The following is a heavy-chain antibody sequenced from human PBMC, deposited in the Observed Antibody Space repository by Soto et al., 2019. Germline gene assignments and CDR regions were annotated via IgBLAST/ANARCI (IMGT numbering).Heavy chain of an antibody. J-gene: IGHJ5*02. D-gene: IGHD6-13*01. CDR3: SSTRGMGVGGSFDV. Sequence: SETLSLTCTVSGVSISSKNFYWGWIRQSPGKGLEWIGTLYSGSTFSSLSLKNRATISVDTSKNQVALKLRSVAAADTALYYWSSTRGMGVGGSFDVWGQGIQVPVSS. CDR2: LYSGST. V-gene: IGHV4-39*03. CDR1: GVSISSKNFY.